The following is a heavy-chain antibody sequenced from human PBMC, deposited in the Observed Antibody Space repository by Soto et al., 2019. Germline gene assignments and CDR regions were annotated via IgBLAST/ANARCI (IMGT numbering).Heavy chain of an antibody. V-gene: IGHV1-46*01. J-gene: IGHJ4*02. CDR1: GYTFTSYY. Sequence: ASVKVSCKASGYTFTSYYMHWVRQAPGQGLEWMGIINPSGGSTSYAQKFQGRVTMTRDTSTSTAYMELSSLRSEDTAVYYCASEPSDSSGYYYHLFDYWGQGTLVTVSS. CDR3: ASEPSDSSGYYYHLFDY. D-gene: IGHD3-22*01. CDR2: INPSGGST.